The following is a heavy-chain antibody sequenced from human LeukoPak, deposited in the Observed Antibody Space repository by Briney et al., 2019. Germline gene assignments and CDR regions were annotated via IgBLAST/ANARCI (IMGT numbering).Heavy chain of an antibody. J-gene: IGHJ6*02. CDR1: GFTFDDYA. CDR3: AKDMSYLAYCGGDCSFHYYYYGMDV. D-gene: IGHD2-21*02. Sequence: GGSLRLSCAASGFTFDDYAMHWVRQAPGKGLEWVSLISGDGGSTYYADSVKGRFTISRDKNKKYLYLQMNSLRAEEKDWYYCAKDMSYLAYCGGDCSFHYYYYGMDVWGQGTTVTVSS. V-gene: IGHV3-43*02. CDR2: ISGDGGST.